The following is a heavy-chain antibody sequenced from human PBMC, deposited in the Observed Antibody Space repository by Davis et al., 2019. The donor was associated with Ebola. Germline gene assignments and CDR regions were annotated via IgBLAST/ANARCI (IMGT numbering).Heavy chain of an antibody. CDR2: MNPKSGNT. CDR3: AREDIVVVVAAPWDYYYYGMDV. V-gene: IGHV1-8*01. CDR1: DYTFTSYD. D-gene: IGHD2-15*01. Sequence: AASVKVSCKASDYTFTSYDINWVRQATGQGLEWVGWMNPKSGNTGYAEKFQGRVTMTRNTSISTVYMELSSLRSEDTAVYYCAREDIVVVVAAPWDYYYYGMDVWGQGTTVTVSS. J-gene: IGHJ6*02.